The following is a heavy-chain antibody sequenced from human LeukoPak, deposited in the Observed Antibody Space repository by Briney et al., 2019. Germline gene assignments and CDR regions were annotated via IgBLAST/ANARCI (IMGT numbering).Heavy chain of an antibody. CDR3: ARTCCSGGSCHFDY. CDR1: GGSISGYY. J-gene: IGHJ4*02. Sequence: SETLSLTCTVSGGSISGYYWSWIRQPPGKGLEWVGYIFYSGTTDSNPSLKSRVTISVDTSKNQFSLKLSSVTAADTAVYYCARTCCSGGSCHFDYWGQGTLVTVSS. V-gene: IGHV4-59*08. D-gene: IGHD2-15*01. CDR2: IFYSGTT.